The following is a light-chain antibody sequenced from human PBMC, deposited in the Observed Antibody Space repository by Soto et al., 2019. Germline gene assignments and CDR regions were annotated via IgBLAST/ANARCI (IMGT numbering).Light chain of an antibody. CDR3: QQYNSYST. CDR2: TAS. V-gene: IGKV1-5*03. CDR1: QTINSY. J-gene: IGKJ1*01. Sequence: DIQMTQSPSTLSASVGDRVTITCRASQTINSYLAWYQQKPGKAPKLLIYTASTLQSGVPSRFSGRGSGTEFTLTISSLQPDDFATYYCQQYNSYSTFGQGTKVDI.